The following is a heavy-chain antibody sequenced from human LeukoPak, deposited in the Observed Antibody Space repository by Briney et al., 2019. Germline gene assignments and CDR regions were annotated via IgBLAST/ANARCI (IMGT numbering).Heavy chain of an antibody. V-gene: IGHV4-59*01. J-gene: IGHJ1*01. D-gene: IGHD6-6*01. CDR3: ARGGAARLHFQN. CDR2: IYYSGNT. CDR1: GGSFTSYY. Sequence: SETLSLTCTVSGGSFTSYYWSWIRQPPGKGLEWIGHIYYSGNTNYNPSLQSRVTISVDTSKNQFSLNLNSVTAADTAVYYRARGGAARLHFQNWGQGTLVTVSS.